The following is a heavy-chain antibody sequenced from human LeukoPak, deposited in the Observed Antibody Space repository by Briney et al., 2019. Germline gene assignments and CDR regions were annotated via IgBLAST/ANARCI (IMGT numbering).Heavy chain of an antibody. CDR1: GGSISSSSYY. CDR2: IYYSGST. Sequence: PSETLSLTCTVSGGSISSSSYYWGWIRQPPGKGLEWIGSIYYSGSTYYNPSLKSRVTISVDTSKNQFSLKLSSVTAADTAVYYCARGSPDFWSGYYPRWGQGTLVTVSS. CDR3: ARGSPDFWSGYYPR. V-gene: IGHV4-39*07. D-gene: IGHD3-3*01. J-gene: IGHJ4*02.